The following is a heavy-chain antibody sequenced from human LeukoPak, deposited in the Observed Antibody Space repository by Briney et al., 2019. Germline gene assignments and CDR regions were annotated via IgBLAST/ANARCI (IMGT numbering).Heavy chain of an antibody. V-gene: IGHV4-39*07. J-gene: IGHJ4*02. CDR3: ARAGEYSYGYWD. D-gene: IGHD5-18*01. CDR2: IYYSGST. Sequence: SETLSLTCTVSGGSISSSSYYWGWIRQPPGKGLEWIGSIYYSGSTYYNPSLKSRVTISVDTSKNQFSLKLSSVTAADTAVYYCARAGEYSYGYWDWGQGTLVTVSS. CDR1: GGSISSSSYY.